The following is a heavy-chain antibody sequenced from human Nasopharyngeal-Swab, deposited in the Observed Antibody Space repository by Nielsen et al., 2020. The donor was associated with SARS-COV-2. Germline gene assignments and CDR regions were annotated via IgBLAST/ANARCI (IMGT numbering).Heavy chain of an antibody. V-gene: IGHV1-2*06. Sequence: WVRQAPGQGLEWMGRINPNSGGTNYAQKFQGRVTMTRDTSISTAYMELSRLRSDDTAVYYCAREEAQKRSPSNWFDPWGQGTLVTVSS. CDR3: AREEAQKRSPSNWFDP. D-gene: IGHD4-17*01. J-gene: IGHJ5*02. CDR2: INPNSGGT.